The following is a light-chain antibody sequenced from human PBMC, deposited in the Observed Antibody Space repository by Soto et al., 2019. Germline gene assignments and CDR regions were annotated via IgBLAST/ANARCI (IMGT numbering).Light chain of an antibody. CDR1: QSVTKNF. V-gene: IGKV3-20*01. CDR3: QQYGSSPRT. J-gene: IGKJ1*01. Sequence: PGERATLSCRASQSVTKNFLAWYQQKPGQPPRLLIYGASWRATGIPDRFSGSGSGTDFTLTVSRLEPEDFAVYYCQQYGSSPRTFGQGTKVEIK. CDR2: GAS.